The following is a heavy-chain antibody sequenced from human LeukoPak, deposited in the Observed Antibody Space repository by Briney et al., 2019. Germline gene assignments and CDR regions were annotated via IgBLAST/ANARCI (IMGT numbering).Heavy chain of an antibody. CDR3: ARDQVYYGSVSYPMGAFDI. J-gene: IGHJ3*02. CDR2: IYSGGST. CDR1: EFSVGSNY. D-gene: IGHD3-10*01. V-gene: IGHV3-66*01. Sequence: GGSLRLSCAASEFSVGSNYMTWVRQAPGKGLEWVSLIYSGGSTYYADSVKGRFTISRDNSKNTLYLQMNSLRAEDTAVYYCARDQVYYGSVSYPMGAFDIWSQGTMVTVSS.